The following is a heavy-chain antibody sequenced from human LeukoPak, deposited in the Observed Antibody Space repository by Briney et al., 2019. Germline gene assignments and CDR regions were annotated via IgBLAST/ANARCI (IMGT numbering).Heavy chain of an antibody. CDR1: GFTFSSYS. D-gene: IGHD2-15*01. J-gene: IGHJ4*02. V-gene: IGHV3-21*01. Sequence: GGSLRLSCAASGFTFSSYSMNWVRQAPGKGLEWVSSISTSSSYIYYADSVKGRFTISRHNAKNSLYLQMNSLRAEDTAVYYCARDREVYCSGGSCTNFDFWGQGILVTVSS. CDR3: ARDREVYCSGGSCTNFDF. CDR2: ISTSSSYI.